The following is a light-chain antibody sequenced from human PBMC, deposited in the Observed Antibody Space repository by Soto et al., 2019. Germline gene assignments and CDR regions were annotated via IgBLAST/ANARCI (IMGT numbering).Light chain of an antibody. Sequence: QSVLTQPASVSGSPGQSITISCTGTSSDVGGYSYVSWYQQHPGKAPKLMIYEVSNRPSGVSNRFSGSKSGNTASLTISGLQAEDEADYYCSSYTSSSYVVFGGGTKLTVL. CDR3: SSYTSSSYVV. V-gene: IGLV2-14*01. J-gene: IGLJ2*01. CDR2: EVS. CDR1: SSDVGGYSY.